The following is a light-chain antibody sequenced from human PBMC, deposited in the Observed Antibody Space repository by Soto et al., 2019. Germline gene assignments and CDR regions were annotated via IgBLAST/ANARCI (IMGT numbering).Light chain of an antibody. CDR2: AAS. CDR1: QSISSY. V-gene: IGKV1-39*01. Sequence: DIQMTQSPSSLSASVGDRVTITCLASQSISSYLNWYQQKPGKAPKLLIYAASSLQSGGPSRFSGSGSGTDFTLTISSLQPEDFATYYCQQSYSTPYTFGQGTKLEIK. CDR3: QQSYSTPYT. J-gene: IGKJ2*01.